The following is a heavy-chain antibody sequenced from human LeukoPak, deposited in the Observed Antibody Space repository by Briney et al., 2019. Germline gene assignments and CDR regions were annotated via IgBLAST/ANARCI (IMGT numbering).Heavy chain of an antibody. D-gene: IGHD5-12*01. CDR3: VRDAVATAFDY. Sequence: PGGSLRLSCAASGFILSSYWMHWVRQDPGKGLVWVSRISSDGSTTSYAEFVKGRFTISRDDAKNTLFLQMNSLRAEDTAVYYCVRDAVATAFDYWGQGTLFTVSS. V-gene: IGHV3-74*01. J-gene: IGHJ4*02. CDR2: ISSDGSTT. CDR1: GFILSSYW.